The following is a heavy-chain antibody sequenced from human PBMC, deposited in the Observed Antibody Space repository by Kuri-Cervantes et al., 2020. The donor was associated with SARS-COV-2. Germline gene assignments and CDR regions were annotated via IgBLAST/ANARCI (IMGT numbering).Heavy chain of an antibody. D-gene: IGHD1-26*01. J-gene: IGHJ6*02. CDR2: VSGSGGNT. V-gene: IGHV3-23*01. CDR3: AREGVVGATTYYYYGMDV. CDR1: GFTFSSYA. Sequence: GESLKISCAASGFTFSSYAMSWVRQAPGKGLEWVSAVSGSGGNTYYADSVKGRFTISRDNSKNTLYLQMNSLRAEDTAVYYCAREGVVGATTYYYYGMDVWGQGTTVTVSS.